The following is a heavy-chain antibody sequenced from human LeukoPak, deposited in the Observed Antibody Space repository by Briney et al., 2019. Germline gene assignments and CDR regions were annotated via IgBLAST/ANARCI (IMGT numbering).Heavy chain of an antibody. V-gene: IGHV3-21*01. CDR3: ARGDGIVVLRY. J-gene: IGHJ4*02. Sequence: GGSLRLSCAASGFTFSSYSMNWVRQAPGKGLEWVSSISSTSSYIYYADSVKGRFTISRDNAKNSLYLQMNSLRAEDTAVYYCARGDGIVVLRYWGQGTLVTVSS. CDR1: GFTFSSYS. CDR2: ISSTSSYI. D-gene: IGHD2-21*01.